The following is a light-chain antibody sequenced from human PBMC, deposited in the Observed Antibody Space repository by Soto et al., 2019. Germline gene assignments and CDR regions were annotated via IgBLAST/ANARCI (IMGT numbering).Light chain of an antibody. Sequence: EIVLTQSPATVSLSPGERATLSCRASQSVSSYLAWYQQKPGQGPRLLIYDASNRATGIPARFSGSGSGTDFTLTISSLEPEDFAVYYCQQRSNWPYTFGQGTKLEIK. CDR3: QQRSNWPYT. V-gene: IGKV3-11*01. CDR1: QSVSSY. CDR2: DAS. J-gene: IGKJ2*01.